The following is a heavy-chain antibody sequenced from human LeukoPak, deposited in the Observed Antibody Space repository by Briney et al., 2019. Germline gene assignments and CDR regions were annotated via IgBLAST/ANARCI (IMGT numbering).Heavy chain of an antibody. J-gene: IGHJ4*02. CDR2: VHYSGTT. Sequence: SETLSLTCTVSDGSITNYDWSWVRRPPGKGLEFIGHVHYSGTTNYNPSLRSQVTISIDTSKKHFFLKLKSVTAADTAVYYCATGYGDFRVEGRYFYSWGQGTLVTVSS. D-gene: IGHD4-17*01. V-gene: IGHV4-59*01. CDR3: ATGYGDFRVEGRYFYS. CDR1: DGSITNYD.